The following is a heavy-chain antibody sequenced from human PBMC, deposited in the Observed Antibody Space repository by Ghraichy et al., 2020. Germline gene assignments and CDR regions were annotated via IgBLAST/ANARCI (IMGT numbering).Heavy chain of an antibody. CDR1: GGTFSSYA. D-gene: IGHD3-10*02. J-gene: IGHJ6*03. Sequence: SVKVSCKASGGTFSSYAISWVRQAPGQGLEWMGGIIPIFGTANYAQKFQGRVTITADESTSTAYMELSSLRSEDTAVYYCARVLFGPPLYYYYMDVWGKGTTVTVSS. CDR3: ARVLFGPPLYYYYMDV. CDR2: IIPIFGTA. V-gene: IGHV1-69*13.